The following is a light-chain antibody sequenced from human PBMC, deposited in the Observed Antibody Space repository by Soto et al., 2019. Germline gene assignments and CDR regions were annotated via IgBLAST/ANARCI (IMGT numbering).Light chain of an antibody. V-gene: IGKV2-28*01. CDR1: RSLLHSNGYNY. Sequence: DIMMTQSPVSLPFTPGEPASVSCRSSRSLLHSNGYNYLDWYLQKPGQSPQLLIYLGSNRASGVPDWFSGSGSGTEFTLKISRVEAEDVGVYYCMQALQTPVTYGQGTKVEIK. J-gene: IGKJ1*01. CDR2: LGS. CDR3: MQALQTPVT.